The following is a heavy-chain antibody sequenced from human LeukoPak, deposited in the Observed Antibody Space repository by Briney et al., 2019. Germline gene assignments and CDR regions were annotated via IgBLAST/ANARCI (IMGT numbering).Heavy chain of an antibody. D-gene: IGHD2-2*01. Sequence: GGSLRLSCAASGFTFSTHGMHWVRQAPGKGLEWVALISSDGSDKYYADSVKGRFTISRDNSKNTLYLQMNSLGAEDTAVYYCVKGHIVLVPDAMPADILDCWGQGTLVTVSA. CDR3: VKGHIVLVPDAMPADILDC. CDR1: GFTFSTHG. CDR2: ISSDGSDK. J-gene: IGHJ4*02. V-gene: IGHV3-30*18.